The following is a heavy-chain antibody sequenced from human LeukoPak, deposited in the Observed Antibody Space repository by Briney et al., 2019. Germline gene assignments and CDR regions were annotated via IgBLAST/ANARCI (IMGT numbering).Heavy chain of an antibody. CDR3: ARGAMATTPFFDY. J-gene: IGHJ4*02. CDR2: IYHSGST. CDR1: GGSISSSNW. Sequence: KTSETLSLTCAVSGGSISSSNWWSWVRQPPGKGLEWIGEIYHSGSTNYNPSLKSRVTISVDKSKNQFSLKLTSLTAADTAVYYCARGAMATTPFFDYWGQGTLVTVSS. D-gene: IGHD5-24*01. V-gene: IGHV4-4*02.